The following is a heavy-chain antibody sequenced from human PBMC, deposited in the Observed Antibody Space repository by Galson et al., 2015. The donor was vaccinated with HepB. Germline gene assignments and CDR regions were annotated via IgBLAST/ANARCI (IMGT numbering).Heavy chain of an antibody. Sequence: SLRLSCAASGFTVSSNYMSWVRQAPGKGLEWVSVIYSGGSTYYADSVKGRFTISRDNSKNTLYLQMNSLRAEDTAVYYCASTGAGRRNYFDYWGQGTLVTVSS. CDR3: ASTGAGRRNYFDY. CDR1: GFTVSSNY. J-gene: IGHJ4*02. CDR2: IYSGGST. V-gene: IGHV3-66*02. D-gene: IGHD1-14*01.